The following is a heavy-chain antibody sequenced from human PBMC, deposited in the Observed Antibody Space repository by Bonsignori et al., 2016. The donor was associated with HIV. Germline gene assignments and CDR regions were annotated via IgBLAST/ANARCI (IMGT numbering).Heavy chain of an antibody. CDR3: ARDQIVSTSFDY. V-gene: IGHV4-39*07. CDR1: GGSISSSSYY. CDR2: IYYSGST. D-gene: IGHD5/OR15-5a*01. Sequence: QLQLQESGPGLVKPSETLSLTCAVSGGSISSSSYYWGWIRQPPGKGLEWIGSIYYSGSTFYNPSLKSRVTILVDTSKNQFSLKLTSVTAADTAVYYCARDQIVSTSFDYWGQGNAGHRLL. J-gene: IGHJ4*02.